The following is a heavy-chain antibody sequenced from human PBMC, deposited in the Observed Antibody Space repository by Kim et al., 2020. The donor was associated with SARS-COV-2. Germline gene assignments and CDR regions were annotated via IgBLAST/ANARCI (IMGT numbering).Heavy chain of an antibody. CDR3: AKDLIPRGWYWQWDY. D-gene: IGHD6-19*01. V-gene: IGHV3-23*01. Sequence: GGSLRLSCVASGFTFSSYAMSWVRQAPGKGLEWVSAISGSGGSTYYADSVKGRFTISRDNSENTLYLQMNSLRAEDTAEYYCAKDLIPRGWYWQWDYWGQGTLVTVSS. J-gene: IGHJ4*02. CDR1: GFTFSSYA. CDR2: ISGSGGST.